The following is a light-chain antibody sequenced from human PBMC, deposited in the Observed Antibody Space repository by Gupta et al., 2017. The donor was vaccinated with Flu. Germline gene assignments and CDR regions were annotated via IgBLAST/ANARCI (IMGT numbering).Light chain of an antibody. CDR2: DAS. CDR1: QSVDS. V-gene: IGKV3-11*01. CDR3: QQRNNCLFT. Sequence: EVVLTQSPATLSLSPGERATLSCRASQSVDSLAWYQQKPGQAPRLLIYDASKRATGVPARFSGSESGTEFTLTISSREPEEFAVYYCQQRNNCLFTFGHGTKVDIK. J-gene: IGKJ3*01.